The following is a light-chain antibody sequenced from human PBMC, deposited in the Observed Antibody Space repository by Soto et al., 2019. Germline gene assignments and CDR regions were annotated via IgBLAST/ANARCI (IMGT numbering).Light chain of an antibody. CDR2: DAS. J-gene: IGKJ3*01. V-gene: IGKV3-11*01. CDR3: QQRSHWPPKFT. CDR1: QSVSSY. Sequence: EMVLTQSPATLSLSPGERATLSCSASQSVSSYLAGYQQKPCQAPRLLIYDASNRATGIPARFSGSGSGTDFTLTISSLEPEDFAVYYCQQRSHWPPKFTFGPGTKVDIK.